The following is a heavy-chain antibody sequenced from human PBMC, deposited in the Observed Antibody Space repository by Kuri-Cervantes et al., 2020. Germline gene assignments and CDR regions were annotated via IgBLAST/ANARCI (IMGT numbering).Heavy chain of an antibody. CDR2: FDPEDGET. J-gene: IGHJ4*02. CDR1: GYTFTGYY. V-gene: IGHV1-24*01. D-gene: IGHD3-10*01. Sequence: ASVKVSCKASGYTFTGYYMHWVRQAPGQGLEWMGGFDPEDGETIYAQKFQGRVTMTEDTSTDTAYMELSSLRSEDTAVYYCAVLVVRGVIIPFDYWGQGTLVTVSS. CDR3: AVLVVRGVIIPFDY.